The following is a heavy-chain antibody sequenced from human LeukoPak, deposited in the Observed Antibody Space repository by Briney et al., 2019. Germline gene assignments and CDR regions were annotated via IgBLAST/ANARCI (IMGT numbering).Heavy chain of an antibody. D-gene: IGHD3-10*01. CDR2: IYTSGST. Sequence: SETLSLTCTVSGGSISSGSYYWSWIRQPAGKGLEWIGRIYTSGSTNYNPSLKSRVTISVDTSKNQFSLKLSSVTAADTAVYYCARDLLWFGELSITDYWGQGTLVTVSS. V-gene: IGHV4-61*02. CDR3: ARDLLWFGELSITDY. CDR1: GGSISSGSYY. J-gene: IGHJ4*02.